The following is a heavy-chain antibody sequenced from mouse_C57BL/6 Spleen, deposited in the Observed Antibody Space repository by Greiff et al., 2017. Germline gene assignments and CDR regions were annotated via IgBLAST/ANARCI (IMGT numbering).Heavy chain of an antibody. V-gene: IGHV1-42*01. J-gene: IGHJ4*01. CDR2: INPSTGGT. CDR1: GYSFTGYY. Sequence: VQLQQSGPELVKPGASVKISCKASGYSFTGYYMNWVKQSPEKSLEWIGKINPSTGGTTYNQKFKAKATLTVEKSSSTAYMQLKRLTSEDSAVYYCASCGDSGYAIDYWGQGTSVTVSA. D-gene: IGHD1-3*01. CDR3: ASCGDSGYAIDY.